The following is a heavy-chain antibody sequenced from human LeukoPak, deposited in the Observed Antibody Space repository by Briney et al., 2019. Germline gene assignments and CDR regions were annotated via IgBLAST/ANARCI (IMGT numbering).Heavy chain of an antibody. CDR1: GFTFSSYA. CDR2: ISYDGSNK. Sequence: GGSLRLSCAASGFTFSSYAMHWVRQAPGKGLEWVAVISYDGSNKYYADSVKGRFTISRDISKNTLYLQMNSLRAEDTAAYYCARDHYGSGDARRFDYWGQGTLVTVSS. CDR3: ARDHYGSGDARRFDY. D-gene: IGHD3-10*01. V-gene: IGHV3-30-3*01. J-gene: IGHJ4*02.